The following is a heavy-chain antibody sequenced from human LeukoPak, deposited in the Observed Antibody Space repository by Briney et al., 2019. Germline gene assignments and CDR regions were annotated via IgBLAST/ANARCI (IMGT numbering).Heavy chain of an antibody. CDR2: ISGSGGST. J-gene: IGHJ6*02. Sequence: AGLLRLSCAASGFTFSSYAMSWVRQAPGKGLEWVSAISGSGGSTYYADSVKGRFTISRDNSKNTLYLHMNSLRAEDTAVYYCAKGLTSGSYRHDYGMDVWGQGTMVTVSS. CDR3: AKGLTSGSYRHDYGMDV. D-gene: IGHD1-26*01. CDR1: GFTFSSYA. V-gene: IGHV3-23*01.